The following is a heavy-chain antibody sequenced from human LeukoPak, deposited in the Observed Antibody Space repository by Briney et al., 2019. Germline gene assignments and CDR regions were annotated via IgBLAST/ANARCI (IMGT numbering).Heavy chain of an antibody. CDR3: ARAGIGIRYYMDV. Sequence: SETLSLTCAVSGYSISSGYYWGWVRQPPGKGLEWIGNIYHSGSTYYNPSLRSRVTISVDTSKNQFSLKLSSVTAADTAVYYCARAGIGIRYYMDVWGKGTTVTVSS. CDR1: GYSISSGYY. J-gene: IGHJ6*03. CDR2: IYHSGST. V-gene: IGHV4-38-2*01. D-gene: IGHD3-10*01.